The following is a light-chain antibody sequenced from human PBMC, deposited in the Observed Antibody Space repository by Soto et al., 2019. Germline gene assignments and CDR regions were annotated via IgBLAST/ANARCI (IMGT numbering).Light chain of an antibody. Sequence: DIQMTQSPSTLSASVGDRVTITCRASQSISSWLAWYQQKPGKAPKLLIYDASSWESGVPSRFSGSGSGTEFTLTISSLQPDDFATYYCQQYNSYSPDTFGPGTKVDIK. J-gene: IGKJ3*01. V-gene: IGKV1-5*01. CDR2: DAS. CDR1: QSISSW. CDR3: QQYNSYSPDT.